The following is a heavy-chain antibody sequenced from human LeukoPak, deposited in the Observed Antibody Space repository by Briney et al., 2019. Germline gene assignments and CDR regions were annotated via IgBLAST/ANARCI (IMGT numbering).Heavy chain of an antibody. CDR2: ITRNGCNT. J-gene: IGHJ4*02. Sequence: PGGSLRLSCATSGFTFSNHAMHWVRQAPGKGLEYVSAITRNGCNTYYANSVKGRFTISRDNSKNTLYLQMGSLRAEDMAVYYCARGTCSGTTCHHTYDYWGQGTLVTVSS. D-gene: IGHD2-2*01. CDR1: GFTFSNHA. V-gene: IGHV3-64*01. CDR3: ARGTCSGTTCHHTYDY.